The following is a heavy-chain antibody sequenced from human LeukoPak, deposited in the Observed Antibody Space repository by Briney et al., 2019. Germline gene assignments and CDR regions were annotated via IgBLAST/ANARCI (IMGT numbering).Heavy chain of an antibody. CDR3: ANHATTEGYFDY. V-gene: IGHV3-23*01. CDR1: GFTFSSYA. J-gene: IGHJ4*02. D-gene: IGHD4-17*01. Sequence: AGGSLRLSCVASGFTFSSYAMNWVRQTPEKGLEWVSSTSGSDGYTYYTDSVKGRFTISRDNSKNTLYLQMNSLRAEDTAVYYCANHATTEGYFDYWGQGTLVTVSS. CDR2: TSGSDGYT.